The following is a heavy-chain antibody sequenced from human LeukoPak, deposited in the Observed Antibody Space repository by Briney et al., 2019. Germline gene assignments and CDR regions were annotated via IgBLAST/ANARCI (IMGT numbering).Heavy chain of an antibody. Sequence: PGGSLRLSCAASGFTFSSYAMSWVRQAPGKGLEWVSGISGSGGSTVYVDSVKGRFTISRDNFKNTVFLQMNSLRAEDTALYYCAKEGGLQSLPYTWFDPWGQGTLVTVST. J-gene: IGHJ5*02. D-gene: IGHD5-24*01. CDR2: ISGSGGST. CDR3: AKEGGLQSLPYTWFDP. CDR1: GFTFSSYA. V-gene: IGHV3-23*01.